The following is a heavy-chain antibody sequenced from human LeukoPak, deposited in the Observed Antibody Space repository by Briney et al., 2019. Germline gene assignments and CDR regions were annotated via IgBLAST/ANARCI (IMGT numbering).Heavy chain of an antibody. J-gene: IGHJ4*02. CDR2: INPNSGGT. D-gene: IGHD3-22*01. CDR3: ARDMYYYDSSGYYFPHY. V-gene: IGHV1-2*02. Sequence: ASVKVSCKASGYTFTGCYMHWVRQAPGQGLEWMGWINPNSGGTNYAQKFQGRVTMTRDTSISTAYMELSRLRSDDTAVYYCARDMYYYDSSGYYFPHYWGQGTLVTVSS. CDR1: GYTFTGCY.